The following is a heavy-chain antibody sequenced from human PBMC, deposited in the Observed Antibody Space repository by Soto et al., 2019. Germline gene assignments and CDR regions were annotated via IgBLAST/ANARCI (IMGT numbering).Heavy chain of an antibody. J-gene: IGHJ3*02. CDR2: ITGSSSHI. CDR1: GFPFSSYS. Sequence: GGSLRLSCAASGFPFSSYSMNWVRQAPGKGLEWVSSITGSSSHIYYADSVKGRFTISRDNGKNSLYLQMNSLRAEDTAVYYCARGWCTGGSCFYDAFDIWGQGTMVTVSS. D-gene: IGHD2-15*01. CDR3: ARGWCTGGSCFYDAFDI. V-gene: IGHV3-21*01.